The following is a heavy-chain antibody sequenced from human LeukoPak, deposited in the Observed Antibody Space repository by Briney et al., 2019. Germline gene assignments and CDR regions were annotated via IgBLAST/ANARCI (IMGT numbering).Heavy chain of an antibody. D-gene: IGHD2-21*02. CDR2: IKQDGSEK. CDR3: AKAGHCGGDCYRSNWFDP. V-gene: IGHV3-7*03. Sequence: PGGSLRLSCAASGFTFSSYAMSWVRQAPGKGLEWVANIKQDGSEKYYVDSVKGRFTISRDNSKNTLYLQMNSLRAEDTAVYYCAKAGHCGGDCYRSNWFDPWGQGTLVTVSS. CDR1: GFTFSSYA. J-gene: IGHJ5*02.